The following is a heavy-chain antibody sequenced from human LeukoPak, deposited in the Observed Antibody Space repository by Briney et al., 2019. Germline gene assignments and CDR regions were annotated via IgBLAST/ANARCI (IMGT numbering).Heavy chain of an antibody. Sequence: GGSLRLSCAASGFTFSSYSMNWVRQAPGKGLEWVSYISSSSSTIYYADSVKGRFTISRDNAKNSLYLQMNSLRAEDTAVYYCARDDSGSYRNFDYWGQGTLVTVSS. J-gene: IGHJ4*02. CDR2: ISSSSSTI. CDR3: ARDDSGSYRNFDY. CDR1: GFTFSSYS. D-gene: IGHD1-26*01. V-gene: IGHV3-48*01.